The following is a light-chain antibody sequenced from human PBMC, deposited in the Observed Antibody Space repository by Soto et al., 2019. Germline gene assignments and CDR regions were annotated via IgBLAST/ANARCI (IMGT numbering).Light chain of an antibody. CDR3: CSYTGRYTHVV. CDR1: TSDVGGYDY. V-gene: IGLV2-11*01. Sequence: QSALTQPRSVSGSPGQSVTISCTGTTSDVGGYDYVSWYQHRPGKAPQLLIYDVTQRPSGVPDRFSGSKSGNTASLTISGLQADDEGDYHCCSYTGRYTHVVFGGGTKLTVL. J-gene: IGLJ2*01. CDR2: DVT.